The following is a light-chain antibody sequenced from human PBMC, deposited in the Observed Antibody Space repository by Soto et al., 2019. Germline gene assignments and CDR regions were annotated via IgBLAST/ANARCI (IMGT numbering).Light chain of an antibody. CDR3: TSYTSSSTLL. V-gene: IGLV2-14*01. J-gene: IGLJ3*02. CDR1: SSDVGGYNN. CDR2: EVS. Sequence: QSALTQPASVSGSPGQSITISCTGTSSDVGGYNNVSWYQQHPGKAPRLIIYEVSYRPSGISYRVSGSKSGNTASLTISGLRAEDEADYYCTSYTSSSTLLFGGGTKLTVL.